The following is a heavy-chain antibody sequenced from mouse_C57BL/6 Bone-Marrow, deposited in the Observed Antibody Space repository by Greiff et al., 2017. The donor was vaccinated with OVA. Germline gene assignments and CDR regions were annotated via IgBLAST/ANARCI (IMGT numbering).Heavy chain of an antibody. V-gene: IGHV1-52*01. CDR1: GYTFTSYW. CDR2: IDPSDSET. D-gene: IGHD2-3*01. CDR3: ARGVYDGYYPFAY. J-gene: IGHJ3*01. Sequence: VQLQQPGAELVRPVSSVKLSCKASGYTFTSYWMHWVKQRPIQGLEWIGNIDPSDSETHYNQKFKDKATLTVDKSSSTAYMQLSSLTSEDSAVYYCARGVYDGYYPFAYWGQGTLVTVSA.